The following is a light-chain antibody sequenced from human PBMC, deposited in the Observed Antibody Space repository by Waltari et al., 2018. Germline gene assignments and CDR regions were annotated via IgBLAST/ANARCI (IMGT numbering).Light chain of an antibody. J-gene: IGLJ3*02. Sequence: QSALTQPASVSGSPGQSLTIPCTATSTAVGSYNLVSWYHQHPGKAPKLMIYEVSKRPSGVSNRFSGSKSGNTASLTISGLQAEDEADYYCCSYAGSSTWVFGGGTKLTVL. V-gene: IGLV2-23*02. CDR3: CSYAGSSTWV. CDR2: EVS. CDR1: STAVGSYNL.